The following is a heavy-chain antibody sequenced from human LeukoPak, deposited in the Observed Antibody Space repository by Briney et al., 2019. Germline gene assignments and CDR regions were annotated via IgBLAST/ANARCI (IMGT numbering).Heavy chain of an antibody. V-gene: IGHV3-48*03. Sequence: QSGGSLRLSCAASGFTFSSYEMNWVRQAPGKGLEWVSYISSSGSTIYYADSVKGRFTISRDNAKNSLYLQMNSLRAEDTAVYYCARGHTAVTRHFDFWGQGTLVTVSS. D-gene: IGHD4-17*01. CDR1: GFTFSSYE. J-gene: IGHJ4*02. CDR2: ISSSGSTI. CDR3: ARGHTAVTRHFDF.